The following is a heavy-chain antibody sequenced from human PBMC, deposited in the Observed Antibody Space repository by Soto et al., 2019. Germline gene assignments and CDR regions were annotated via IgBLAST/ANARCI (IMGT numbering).Heavy chain of an antibody. J-gene: IGHJ3*02. V-gene: IGHV1-24*01. CDR3: ATVGGVIATIAFDI. CDR1: GYTLTELS. D-gene: IGHD3-16*02. Sequence: ASVKVSCKVSGYTLTELSMHWVRQAPGKGLEWMGGFDPEDGETIYAQKFQGRVTMTEDTSTDTAYMELSSLRSEDTAVYYCATVGGVIATIAFDIGGQGTSVTVSS. CDR2: FDPEDGET.